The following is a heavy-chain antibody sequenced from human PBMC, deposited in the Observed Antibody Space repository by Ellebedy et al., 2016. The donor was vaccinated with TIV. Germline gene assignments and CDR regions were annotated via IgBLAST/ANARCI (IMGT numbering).Heavy chain of an antibody. CDR2: IRDDSSKM. D-gene: IGHD6-13*01. Sequence: GESLKISCVASGFSFSSYGMHWVRQAPGKGLEWVAYIRDDSSKMYYANSLKGRFTISRDNSKNTLYLHMSALRRDDTAVYYCAKGRSAAVDHWGQGTLVTVSS. CDR3: AKGRSAAVDH. V-gene: IGHV3-30*02. CDR1: GFSFSSYG. J-gene: IGHJ4*02.